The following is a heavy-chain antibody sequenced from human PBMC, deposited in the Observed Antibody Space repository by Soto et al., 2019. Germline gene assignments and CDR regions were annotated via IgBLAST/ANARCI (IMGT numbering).Heavy chain of an antibody. J-gene: IGHJ6*03. D-gene: IGHD3-3*01. CDR1: GFSLSTSGVG. V-gene: IGHV2-5*02. CDR2: IYWDDDK. Sequence: SGPTLVKPTQTLTLTCTFSGFSLSTSGVGVGWIRQPPGKALEWLALIYWDDDKRYSPSLKSRLTITKDTSKNQVVLTMTNMDPVDTATYYCAHRRGDFWSGYIYMDVWGKGTTVTVSS. CDR3: AHRRGDFWSGYIYMDV.